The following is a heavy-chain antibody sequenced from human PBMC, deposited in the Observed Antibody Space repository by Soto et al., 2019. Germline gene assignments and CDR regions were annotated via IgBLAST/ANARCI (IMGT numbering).Heavy chain of an antibody. CDR2: ISYDGSNK. Sequence: GSLLLSCTASGFTFSSYGMHWVRQAPGKGLEWVAAISYDGSNKYYADSVKGRFTISRDNSKNTLYLQMNSLRAEDTAVYYCAKDLPDYYDSSGYPDYWGQGTLVTVSS. CDR1: GFTFSSYG. V-gene: IGHV3-30*18. CDR3: AKDLPDYYDSSGYPDY. J-gene: IGHJ4*02. D-gene: IGHD3-22*01.